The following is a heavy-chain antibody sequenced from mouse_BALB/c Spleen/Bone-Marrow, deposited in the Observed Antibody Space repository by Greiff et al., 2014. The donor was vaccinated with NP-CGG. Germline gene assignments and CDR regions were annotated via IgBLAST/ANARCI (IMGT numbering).Heavy chain of an antibody. V-gene: IGHV3-2*02. Sequence: EVQLVESGPGLVKLSQSLSLTCTVTGYSITSDYAWNWIRQFPGNKLEWMGYISYSGSTSYNPSLKSRISITRDTSKNQFFLQLNSVTTEDTATYYCASQDVYYYAMDYWGQGTSVTVSS. CDR1: GYSITSDYA. CDR2: ISYSGST. CDR3: ASQDVYYYAMDY. J-gene: IGHJ4*01. D-gene: IGHD3-2*02.